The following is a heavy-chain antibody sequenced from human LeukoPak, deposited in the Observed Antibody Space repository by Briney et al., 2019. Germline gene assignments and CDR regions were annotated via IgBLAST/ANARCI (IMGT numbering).Heavy chain of an antibody. CDR1: GFTFSTYW. D-gene: IGHD4-17*01. J-gene: IGHJ6*02. CDR3: ARDEESTTVTVNYYYYGMDV. Sequence: PGGSLRPSCAASGFTFSTYWMNWYRQAPGKGLEWVGNINQDASGINYVDSVRGRFTISRDNAKNSLYLQMNSLRAEDTAVYYCARDEESTTVTVNYYYYGMDVWGQGTTVTVSS. CDR2: INQDASGI. V-gene: IGHV3-7*01.